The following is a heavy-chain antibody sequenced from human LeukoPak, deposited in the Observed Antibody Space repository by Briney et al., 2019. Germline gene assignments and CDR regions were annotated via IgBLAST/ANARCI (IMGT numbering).Heavy chain of an antibody. J-gene: IGHJ4*02. D-gene: IGHD2-21*02. CDR1: GFTFSSYA. CDR2: ISYDGSNK. Sequence: PGGSLRLSCAASGFTFSSYAMHWVRQAPGKGLEWVAVISYDGSNKYYADSVKGRFTISRDNSKNTLYLQMNSLRAEDTAVYYCARDPAAYCGGDCYPGYWGQGTLVTVSS. V-gene: IGHV3-30-3*01. CDR3: ARDPAAYCGGDCYPGY.